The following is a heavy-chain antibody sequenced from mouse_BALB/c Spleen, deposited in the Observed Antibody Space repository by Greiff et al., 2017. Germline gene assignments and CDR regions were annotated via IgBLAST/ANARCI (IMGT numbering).Heavy chain of an antibody. D-gene: IGHD2-1*01. V-gene: IGHV5-12-1*01. J-gene: IGHJ2*01. CDR3: ARHNGNYRDYFDY. Sequence: EVKLMESGGGLVKPGGSLKLSCAASGFAFSSYDMSWVRQTPEKRLEWVAYISSGGGSTYYPDTVKGRFTISRDNAKNTLYLQMSSLKSEDTAMYYCARHNGNYRDYFDYWGQGTTLTVSS. CDR2: ISSGGGST. CDR1: GFAFSSYD.